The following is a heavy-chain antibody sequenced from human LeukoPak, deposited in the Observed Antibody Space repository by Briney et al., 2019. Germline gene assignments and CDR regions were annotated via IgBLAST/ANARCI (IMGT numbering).Heavy chain of an antibody. CDR3: ARGLLTGFDY. J-gene: IGHJ4*02. Sequence: PGGSLRLSCAASGFTFSNFAIRWVRQVPGKGLEWVSSIDGSGDKTHYPDSVRGRFTVSRDNSKNTLYLQMNSLRAEDTAVYYCARGLLTGFDYWGQGTLVTVSS. D-gene: IGHD3-9*01. CDR1: GFTFSNFA. V-gene: IGHV3-23*01. CDR2: IDGSGDKT.